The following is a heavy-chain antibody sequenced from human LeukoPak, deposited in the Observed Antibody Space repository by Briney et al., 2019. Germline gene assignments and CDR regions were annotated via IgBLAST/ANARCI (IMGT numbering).Heavy chain of an antibody. V-gene: IGHV1-2*02. CDR3: ARGVVPAAMGYDAFDI. Sequence: ASVKVSCKASGFIFTDYFIHWVRQAPGQGLEWMGWFNPNSGGTNYAKRFQDRVTMSADTPISTAYMELSRLRSDDTAVYYCARGVVPAAMGYDAFDIWGQGTMVTVSS. CDR1: GFIFTDYF. D-gene: IGHD2-2*01. J-gene: IGHJ3*02. CDR2: FNPNSGGT.